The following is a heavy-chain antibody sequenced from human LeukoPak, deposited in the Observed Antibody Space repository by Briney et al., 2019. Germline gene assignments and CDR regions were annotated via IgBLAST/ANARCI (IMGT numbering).Heavy chain of an antibody. CDR3: ARDYSPYSSGHESY. CDR1: GYTFTSYG. Sequence: WASVKVSCKASGYTFTSYGISWVRQAPGQGLEWMGWIGTYNGNTDYAQKFQGRVTMTTDTSTTTAYMELRSLRSDDTAVYYCARDYSPYSSGHESYWAQGTQVTVSS. V-gene: IGHV1-18*01. CDR2: IGTYNGNT. D-gene: IGHD6-25*01. J-gene: IGHJ4*02.